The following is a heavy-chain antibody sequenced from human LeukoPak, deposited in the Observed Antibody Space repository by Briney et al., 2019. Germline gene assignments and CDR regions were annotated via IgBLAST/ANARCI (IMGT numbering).Heavy chain of an antibody. V-gene: IGHV3-21*01. CDR3: ARDAWLED. CDR2: ISSTSIYT. CDR1: GFTFKTYT. Sequence: GGSLRLSCAASGFTFKTYTMNWVRQAPGKGLEWVSCISSTSIYTYYASSVKGRFTISRDNAKNSLYLQMNSLRAEDTAVYYCARDAWLEDWGQGTLVTVSS. J-gene: IGHJ4*02. D-gene: IGHD5-12*01.